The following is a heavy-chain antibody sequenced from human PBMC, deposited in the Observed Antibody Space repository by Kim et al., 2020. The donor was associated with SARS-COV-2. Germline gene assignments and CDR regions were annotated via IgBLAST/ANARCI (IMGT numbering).Heavy chain of an antibody. CDR1: GYTFTSYA. D-gene: IGHD3-3*01. J-gene: IGHJ6*01. CDR3: ARESLGDFWSGDSGSHYYY. CDR2: INAGNGNT. V-gene: IGHV1-3*01. Sequence: ASVKVSCKASGYTFTSYAMHWVRQAPGQRLEWMGWINAGNGNTKYSQKFQGRVTITRDTSASTAYKELSSLRSEDTAVSYRARESLGDFWSGDSGSHYYY.